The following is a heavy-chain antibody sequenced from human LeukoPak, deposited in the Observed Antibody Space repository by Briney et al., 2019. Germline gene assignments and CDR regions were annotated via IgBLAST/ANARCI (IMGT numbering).Heavy chain of an antibody. Sequence: SCKASGGTFSSYGMHWVRQAPGKGLEWVAVISYDGSNKYYADSVKGRFTISRDNSKNTLYLQMNSLRAEDTAVYYCAKDQQWLPTGGAFDIWGQGTMVTVSS. CDR2: ISYDGSNK. CDR1: GGTFSSYG. CDR3: AKDQQWLPTGGAFDI. J-gene: IGHJ3*02. V-gene: IGHV3-30*18. D-gene: IGHD6-19*01.